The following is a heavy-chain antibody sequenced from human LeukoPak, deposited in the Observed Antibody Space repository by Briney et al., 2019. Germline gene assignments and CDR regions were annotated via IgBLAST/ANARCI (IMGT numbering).Heavy chain of an antibody. CDR3: ARRKDWCTSSSCHFDS. D-gene: IGHD2-2*01. CDR2: IISSSNTI. Sequence: PVGSLRLSCAASGFTFSSYNMNWVRQAPGKGLEWVSYIISSSNTIYYADSVKGRFTISRDNAKNSLFLQMNSLRAEDTAVYYCARRKDWCTSSSCHFDSWGQGTLVTVSS. V-gene: IGHV3-48*01. CDR1: GFTFSSYN. J-gene: IGHJ4*02.